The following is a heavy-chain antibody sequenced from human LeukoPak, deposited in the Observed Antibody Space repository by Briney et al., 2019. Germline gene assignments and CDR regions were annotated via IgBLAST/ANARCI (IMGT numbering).Heavy chain of an antibody. V-gene: IGHV3-15*05. CDR3: IIDWWIQIWFCDY. D-gene: IGHD5-18*01. CDR1: GISFINAW. J-gene: IGHJ4*02. CDR2: IKCKSDGGTT. Sequence: PGGTLRLSCAASGISFINAWMSWVRQAPGKGLEWVGRIKCKSDGGTTDYAAPVKGRFTISRDDSINTLYLQMNSLKTEDTAVYYCIIDWWIQIWFCDYWGQGTLVTVSS.